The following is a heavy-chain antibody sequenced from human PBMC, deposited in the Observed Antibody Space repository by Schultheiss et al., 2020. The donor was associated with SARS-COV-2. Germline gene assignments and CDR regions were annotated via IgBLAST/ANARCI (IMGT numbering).Heavy chain of an antibody. Sequence: SETLSLTCTVSGGSISSYYWSWIRQPPGKGLEWIGYIYYSGNTYYNPSLKSRVTISVDTSRNQFSLKLSSVTAADTAVYYCARRPEPTAPQEYWFDPWGQGILVTVSS. CDR2: IYYSGNT. D-gene: IGHD1-14*01. CDR3: ARRPEPTAPQEYWFDP. CDR1: GGSISSYY. J-gene: IGHJ5*02. V-gene: IGHV4-59*06.